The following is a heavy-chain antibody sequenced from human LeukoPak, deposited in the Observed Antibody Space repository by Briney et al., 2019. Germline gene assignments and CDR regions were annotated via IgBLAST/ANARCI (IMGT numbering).Heavy chain of an antibody. CDR3: ARDLDWYYDFWSGYYKGTEGFDY. Sequence: PGGSLRLSCAASGFTFSSYEMNWVRQAPGKGLVWVSRINGDGSDTNFADSVKGRFTISRDNAKNTLYLQMNSLRAEDTAVYYCARDLDWYYDFWSGYYKGTEGFDYWGQGTLVTVSS. CDR2: INGDGSDT. CDR1: GFTFSSYE. D-gene: IGHD3-3*01. J-gene: IGHJ4*02. V-gene: IGHV3-74*01.